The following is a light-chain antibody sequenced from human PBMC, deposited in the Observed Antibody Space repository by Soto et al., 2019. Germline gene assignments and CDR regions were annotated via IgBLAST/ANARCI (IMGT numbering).Light chain of an antibody. Sequence: EIVLTQSPGSLSLSPGQRATLSCRASQSVDTTFFAWYQKKPGQAHRLLIYGSSKRATGIPDRFSGSGSGTDFPLIISRLEHEDFAVYYCQQYMSSVTFGQGTKVEIK. V-gene: IGKV3-20*01. CDR3: QQYMSSVT. J-gene: IGKJ1*01. CDR1: QSVDTTF. CDR2: GSS.